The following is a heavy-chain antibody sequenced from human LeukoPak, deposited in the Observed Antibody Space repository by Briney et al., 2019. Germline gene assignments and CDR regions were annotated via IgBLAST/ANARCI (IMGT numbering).Heavy chain of an antibody. Sequence: SETLSLTCTVSGGSISSGGYYWSWIRQHPGKGLEWIGRIYTSGSTNYNPSLKSRVTMSVDTSKNQFSLKLSSVTAADTAVYYCARGIPCSGGSCYLGFDYWGQGTLVTVSS. CDR1: GGSISSGGYY. CDR3: ARGIPCSGGSCYLGFDY. J-gene: IGHJ4*02. V-gene: IGHV4-61*02. CDR2: IYTSGST. D-gene: IGHD2-15*01.